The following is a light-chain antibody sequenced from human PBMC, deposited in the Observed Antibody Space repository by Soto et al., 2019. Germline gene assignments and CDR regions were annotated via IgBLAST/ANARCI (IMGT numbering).Light chain of an antibody. J-gene: IGKJ3*01. V-gene: IGKV3-11*01. CDR2: DAS. CDR3: QQRSNWPRVFT. CDR1: QSVSSY. Sequence: EMVLTQSPATLSLSPGERATLSCRASQSVSSYLAWYQQKPGQSPRLLIYDASNRATGIPARFSGSGSGTDFTLTISSLEPEDFAVYYCQQRSNWPRVFTFGPGTKVDIK.